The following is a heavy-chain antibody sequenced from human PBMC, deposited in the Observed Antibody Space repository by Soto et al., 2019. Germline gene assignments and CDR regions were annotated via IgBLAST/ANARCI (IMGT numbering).Heavy chain of an antibody. Sequence: GGSLRLSCAAPGFTFSSYAVSWVRQAPGKGPEWISSISGSGSTIYYADSVKGRFTISRDNSKNTLYLQMSSLRAEDTAVYYCAKVFYYYDSSGYYYFDYWGQGTLVTVSS. CDR2: ISGSGSTI. V-gene: IGHV3-23*01. CDR3: AKVFYYYDSSGYYYFDY. J-gene: IGHJ4*02. CDR1: GFTFSSYA. D-gene: IGHD3-22*01.